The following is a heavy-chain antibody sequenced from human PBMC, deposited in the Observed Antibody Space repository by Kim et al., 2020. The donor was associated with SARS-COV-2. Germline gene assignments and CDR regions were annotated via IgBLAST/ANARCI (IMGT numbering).Heavy chain of an antibody. D-gene: IGHD3-9*01. J-gene: IGHJ4*02. Sequence: SETLSLTCTVSGGSISSYYWSWIRQPPGKGLEWIGYIYYSGSTNYNPSLKSRVTISVDTSKNQFSLKLSSVTAADTAVYYCARGGASRYYDVLTGIFGPIDYWGQGTLVTVSS. CDR1: GGSISSYY. V-gene: IGHV4-59*01. CDR2: IYYSGST. CDR3: ARGGASRYYDVLTGIFGPIDY.